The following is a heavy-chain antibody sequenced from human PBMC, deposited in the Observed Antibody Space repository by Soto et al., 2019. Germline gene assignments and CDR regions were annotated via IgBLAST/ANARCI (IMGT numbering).Heavy chain of an antibody. J-gene: IGHJ4*02. CDR1: SGSISSSNW. CDR3: ARMADYGDYEESYYFDY. D-gene: IGHD4-17*01. Sequence: SETLSLTCAVSSGSISSSNWWSWVRQPLGKGLEWIGEVYHSGSTNYNPSLKSRVTISVDKSKNQFSLKLSSVTAADTAVYYCARMADYGDYEESYYFDYWGQGTLVTVSS. CDR2: VYHSGST. V-gene: IGHV4-4*02.